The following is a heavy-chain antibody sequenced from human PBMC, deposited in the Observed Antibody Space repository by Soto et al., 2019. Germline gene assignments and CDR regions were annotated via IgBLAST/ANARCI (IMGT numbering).Heavy chain of an antibody. CDR2: IYYSEST. D-gene: IGHD3-10*01. J-gene: IGHJ4*02. V-gene: IGHV4-30-4*01. Sequence: PSETLSLTCTVSGGSISSGDYYWSWIRQPPGKGLEWIGYIYYSESTYYNPSLKSRVTISVDTSKNQFSLKLSSVTAADTAVYYCARWWFGEFFDYWGQGTLVTVSS. CDR3: ARWWFGEFFDY. CDR1: GGSISSGDYY.